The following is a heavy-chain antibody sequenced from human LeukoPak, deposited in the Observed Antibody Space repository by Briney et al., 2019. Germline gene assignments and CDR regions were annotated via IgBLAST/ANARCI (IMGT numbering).Heavy chain of an antibody. CDR2: IYSGGST. CDR3: ARGGARSPFDY. CDR1: GFTVSNNY. Sequence: PGGSLRLSCAASGFTVSNNYMSWVRQAPGKGLGWVSVIYSGGSTYYADSVKGRFTISRDNSMNTLYLQTNSLGAEDTAVYNCARGGARSPFDYWGQGTLVAVSS. J-gene: IGHJ4*02. V-gene: IGHV3-53*01.